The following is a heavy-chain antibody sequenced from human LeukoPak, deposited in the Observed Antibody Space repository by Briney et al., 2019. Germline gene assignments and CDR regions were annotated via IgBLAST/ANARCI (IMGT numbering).Heavy chain of an antibody. CDR2: ISSNGGST. V-gene: IGHV3-64*01. CDR3: ARDIGGSYFDY. D-gene: IGHD1-26*01. Sequence: GGSLRLSCAASGFTFSSYAMHWVRQAPGKGLEYVSAISSNGGSTYYANSVKGRFTTSRDNSKNTLYLQMGSLRAEDMAVYYCARDIGGSYFDYWGQGTLVNVSS. J-gene: IGHJ4*02. CDR1: GFTFSSYA.